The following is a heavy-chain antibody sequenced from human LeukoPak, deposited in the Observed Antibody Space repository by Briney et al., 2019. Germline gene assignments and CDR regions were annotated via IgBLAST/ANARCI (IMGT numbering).Heavy chain of an antibody. J-gene: IGHJ4*02. CDR2: IRCDGSNK. Sequence: GGSLRLSCAASGFTFSSYGMHWVRQAPGKGPEWVVFIRCDGSNKYYADSVKGRFTISRDNSKNTLYLQMNSLRAEDTAVYYCAKGHIAVAGTGFDYWGQGTLVTVSS. CDR3: AKGHIAVAGTGFDY. V-gene: IGHV3-30*02. CDR1: GFTFSSYG. D-gene: IGHD6-19*01.